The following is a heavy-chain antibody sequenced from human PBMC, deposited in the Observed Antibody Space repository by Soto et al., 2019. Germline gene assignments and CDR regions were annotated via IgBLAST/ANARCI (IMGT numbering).Heavy chain of an antibody. CDR3: SREPGGSNINY. CDR2: ISSSGSTI. D-gene: IGHD2-15*01. V-gene: IGHV3-48*03. J-gene: IGHJ4*02. Sequence: EVQLVESGGGLVQPGGYLRLSCAASGFTFRSYDMNWVRQAQGKGLEWVSYISSSGSTIYYADSVKGRFTISRDNAKNSRNQQMNSLRALDTDVFYCSREPGGSNINYWCEEALVTVSS. CDR1: GFTFRSYD.